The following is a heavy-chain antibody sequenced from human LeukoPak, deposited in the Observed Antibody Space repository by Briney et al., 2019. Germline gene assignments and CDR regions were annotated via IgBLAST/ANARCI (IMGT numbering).Heavy chain of an antibody. Sequence: PSETLSLTCAVYGGSFSGYYWSWIRQPPGKGLEWIGEINHSGSTNYNPSLKSRVTISLDTSKNQFSLKLSSVTAADTAVYYCARVSDYYDSSGLLLNWGQGTLVTVSS. J-gene: IGHJ4*02. V-gene: IGHV4-34*01. CDR2: INHSGST. D-gene: IGHD3-22*01. CDR1: GGSFSGYY. CDR3: ARVSDYYDSSGLLLN.